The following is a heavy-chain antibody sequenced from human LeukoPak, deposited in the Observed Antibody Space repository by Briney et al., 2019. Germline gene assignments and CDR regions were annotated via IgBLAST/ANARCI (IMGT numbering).Heavy chain of an antibody. D-gene: IGHD3-10*01. CDR1: GGSISSSSYY. CDR2: IYYSGST. V-gene: IGHV4-39*01. J-gene: IGHJ5*02. Sequence: SETLSLTCTVSGGSISSSSYYWGWIRQPPGKGLEWIGSIYYSGSTYYNPSLKSRVTISVDMSKNQFSLKLSSVTAADTAVYYCASTGYGSGSYYLNWFDPWGQGTLVTVSS. CDR3: ASTGYGSGSYYLNWFDP.